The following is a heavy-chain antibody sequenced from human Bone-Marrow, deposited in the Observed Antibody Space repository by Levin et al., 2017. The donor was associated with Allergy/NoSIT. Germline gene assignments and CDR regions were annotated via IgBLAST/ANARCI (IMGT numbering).Heavy chain of an antibody. CDR3: ARDPYYDFWSGFSGSWFDP. CDR1: GYTFTSYG. V-gene: IGHV1-18*01. CDR2: ISAYNGNT. J-gene: IGHJ5*02. Sequence: GESLKISCKASGYTFTSYGISWVRQAPGQGLEWMGWISAYNGNTNYAQKLQGRVTMTTDTSTSTAYMELRSLRSDDTAVYYCARDPYYDFWSGFSGSWFDPWGQGTLVTVSS. D-gene: IGHD3-3*01.